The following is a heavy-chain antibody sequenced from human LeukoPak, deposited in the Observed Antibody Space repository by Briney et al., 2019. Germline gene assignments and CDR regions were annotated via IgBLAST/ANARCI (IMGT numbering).Heavy chain of an antibody. Sequence: PGGSLRLSCAASGFTFSNYAMSWVRQAPGKGLEWVSAISGSADTTYYAHFLNGRFTISRDSSKNTLYLQMNSLRAEDTAVYYCAKDESSWSSYSFDYWGQGTLVTVSS. D-gene: IGHD6-13*01. CDR2: ISGSADTT. J-gene: IGHJ4*02. CDR3: AKDESSWSSYSFDY. CDR1: GFTFSNYA. V-gene: IGHV3-23*01.